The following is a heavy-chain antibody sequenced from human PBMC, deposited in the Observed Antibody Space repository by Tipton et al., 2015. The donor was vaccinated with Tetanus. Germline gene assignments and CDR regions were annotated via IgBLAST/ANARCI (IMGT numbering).Heavy chain of an antibody. J-gene: IGHJ5*02. CDR1: GGSFSGYY. Sequence: TLSLTCAVYGGSFSGYYWSWIRQPPGKGLEWIGEINHSGSTNYNPSLKSRVTISVDTSKNQFSLKLSSVTAADTAVYYCARGFRGEGSSCRSCSINWFDPWGQGTLVTVSS. D-gene: IGHD6-13*01. CDR2: INHSGST. V-gene: IGHV4-34*01. CDR3: ARGFRGEGSSCRSCSINWFDP.